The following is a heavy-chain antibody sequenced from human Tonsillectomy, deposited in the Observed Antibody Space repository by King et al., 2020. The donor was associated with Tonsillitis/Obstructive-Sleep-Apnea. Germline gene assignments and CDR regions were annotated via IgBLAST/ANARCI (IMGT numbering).Heavy chain of an antibody. V-gene: IGHV3-9*01. CDR2: ISWNSGSI. CDR3: AKDMGREDSSSWYEYFQH. CDR1: GFTFDDYA. J-gene: IGHJ1*01. Sequence: VQLVESGGGLVQPGRSLRLSCAASGFTFDDYAMHWVRQAPGKGLEWVSGISWNSGSIGYADSVKGRFTISRDNAKNSLYLQMNSLRADDTALYYCAKDMGREDSSSWYEYFQHWGQGTLVTVSS. D-gene: IGHD6-13*01.